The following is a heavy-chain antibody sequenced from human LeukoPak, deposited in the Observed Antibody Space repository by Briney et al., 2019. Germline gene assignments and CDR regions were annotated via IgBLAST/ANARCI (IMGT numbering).Heavy chain of an antibody. CDR3: ASGYYMDV. CDR1: GGSFSGYY. CDR2: INHSGST. J-gene: IGHJ6*03. Sequence: SETLSLTCAVYGGSFSGYYWSWIRQPPGKGLEWIGEINHSGSTNYNPSLKSRVTISVDTSKNQFSLKLSSVTAADMAVYYCASGYYMDVWGKGTTVTVSS. V-gene: IGHV4-34*01.